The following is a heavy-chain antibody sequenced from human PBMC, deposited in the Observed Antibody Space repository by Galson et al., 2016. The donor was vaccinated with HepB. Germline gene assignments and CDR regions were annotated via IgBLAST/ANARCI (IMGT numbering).Heavy chain of an antibody. Sequence: SCKVSESTLSELSMHWVRQPPGKGLEWMGGFDPEDGETIYTQKFQGRVTTTEDTSTDTAYMELSSLRSEDTAVYYCARVYGYYYYYILDWGKGTTVTVSS. V-gene: IGHV1-24*01. J-gene: IGHJ6*03. CDR1: ESTLSELS. D-gene: IGHD3-16*01. CDR3: ARVYGYYYYYILD. CDR2: FDPEDGET.